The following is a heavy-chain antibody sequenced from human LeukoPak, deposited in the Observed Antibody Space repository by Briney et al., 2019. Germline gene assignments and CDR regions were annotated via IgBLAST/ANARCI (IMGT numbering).Heavy chain of an antibody. V-gene: IGHV3-30*02. CDR2: MRYDGSNK. Sequence: GGSLRLSCAASGFTFSSFGMHWVRQAPGKGLEWVAFMRYDGSNKYYADSVKGRFTISRDNAKNSLYLQMNSLRAEDTAVYYCARTYYYDTNDAFDIWGQGTMVTVSS. CDR3: ARTYYYDTNDAFDI. J-gene: IGHJ3*02. CDR1: GFTFSSFG. D-gene: IGHD3-22*01.